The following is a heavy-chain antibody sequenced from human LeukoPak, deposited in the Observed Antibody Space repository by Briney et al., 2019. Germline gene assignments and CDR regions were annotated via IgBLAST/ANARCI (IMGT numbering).Heavy chain of an antibody. CDR3: VRTPPNWGADY. V-gene: IGHV1-8*01. CDR2: MSPNSGNT. D-gene: IGHD7-27*01. CDR1: GYTFTSYD. J-gene: IGHJ4*02. Sequence: GASVKVSCKASGYTFTSYDINWVRQATGQGLEWMGWMSPNSGNTGYAQKFQGRVTMTRNTAISTACMELSSLRSDDTAVYYCVRTPPNWGADYWGQGTLVTVSS.